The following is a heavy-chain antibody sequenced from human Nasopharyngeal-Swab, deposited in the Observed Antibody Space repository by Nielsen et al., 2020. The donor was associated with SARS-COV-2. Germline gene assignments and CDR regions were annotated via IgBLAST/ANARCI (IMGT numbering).Heavy chain of an antibody. V-gene: IGHV1-69*13. Sequence: SVKVSCKASGGTFSSYAISWVRQAPGQGLEWMGGIIPIFGTANYAQKFQGRVTITADESTSTAYMELSSLRSEDTAVYYCASSPGGSSWSLPFDYWGQGTLVTVSS. CDR1: GGTFSSYA. D-gene: IGHD6-13*01. J-gene: IGHJ4*02. CDR2: IIPIFGTA. CDR3: ASSPGGSSWSLPFDY.